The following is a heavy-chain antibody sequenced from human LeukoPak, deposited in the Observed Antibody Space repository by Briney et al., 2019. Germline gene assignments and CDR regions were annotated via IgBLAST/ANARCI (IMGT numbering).Heavy chain of an antibody. CDR3: AREWELPPLDYYYGVDV. CDR1: GFTFISYA. V-gene: IGHV3-30-3*01. D-gene: IGHD1-26*01. J-gene: IGHJ6*02. CDR2: ISYDGSNK. Sequence: GGSRRLSCEAYGFTFISYAMHWVRQAPGKGLQGVSVISYDGSNKYYADSVKGRFTISRDNSKNTLYLQMNSLRAEDTAVYYCAREWELPPLDYYYGVDVWGQGTTVTVSS.